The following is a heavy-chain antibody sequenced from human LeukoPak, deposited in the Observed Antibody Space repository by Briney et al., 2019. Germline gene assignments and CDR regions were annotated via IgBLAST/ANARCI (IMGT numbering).Heavy chain of an antibody. D-gene: IGHD3-22*01. Sequence: ASVRVPCKASGYTFIDYYMHWVRQAPGQGPEWMGWINPDSGGPKYAQKFQGRVTMTRDTSVSTAYMELDRLRSDDTAVYYCARESRGVLNYFDYWGQGTLVTVSS. CDR2: INPDSGGP. CDR3: ARESRGVLNYFDY. CDR1: GYTFIDYY. V-gene: IGHV1-2*02. J-gene: IGHJ4*02.